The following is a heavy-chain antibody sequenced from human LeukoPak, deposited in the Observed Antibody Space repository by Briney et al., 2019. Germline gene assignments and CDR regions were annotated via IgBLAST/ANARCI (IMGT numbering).Heavy chain of an antibody. CDR3: ARARRYYDSSGYTYYYYYYGMDV. V-gene: IGHV1-69*13. Sequence: SVKVSCKASGGTFSSYAIGWVRQAPGQGLEWMGGIIPIFGTANYAQKFQGRVTITADESTSTAYMELSSLRSEDTAVYYCARARRYYDSSGYTYYYYYYGMDVWGQGTTVTVSS. CDR2: IIPIFGTA. CDR1: GGTFSSYA. D-gene: IGHD3-22*01. J-gene: IGHJ6*02.